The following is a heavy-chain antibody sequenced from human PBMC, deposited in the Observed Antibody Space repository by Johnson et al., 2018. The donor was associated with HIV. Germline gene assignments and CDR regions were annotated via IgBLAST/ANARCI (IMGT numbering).Heavy chain of an antibody. CDR1: GFTFDDYG. V-gene: IGHV3-NL1*01. CDR3: AKIRTSGTGDAFDI. D-gene: IGHD1-14*01. J-gene: IGHJ3*02. CDR2: INSDGSST. Sequence: MQLVESGGGVVQPGGSLRLSCAASGFTFDDYGMSWVRQAPGRGLEWVSRINSDGSSTSYADSVKGRFTISRDNSKNTLYLQMDSLRAEDTAVYYCAKIRTSGTGDAFDIWGQGTMVTVSS.